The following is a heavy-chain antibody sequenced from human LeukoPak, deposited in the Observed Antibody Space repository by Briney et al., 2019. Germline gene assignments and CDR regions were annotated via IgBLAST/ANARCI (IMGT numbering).Heavy chain of an antibody. CDR1: GFTFSSYW. Sequence: GGSLRLSCAASGFTFSSYWMSWVRQAPGKGLEWVANIKQDGSEKYYLDSVKGRFTISRDNAKNSLYLQMNSLRAEDTAVYYCARDPSSLRDSYDYWGQGTLVTVSP. CDR2: IKQDGSEK. CDR3: ARDPSSLRDSYDY. V-gene: IGHV3-7*01. J-gene: IGHJ4*02.